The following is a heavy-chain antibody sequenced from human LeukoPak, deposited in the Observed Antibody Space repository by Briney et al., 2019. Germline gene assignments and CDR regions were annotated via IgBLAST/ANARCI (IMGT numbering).Heavy chain of an antibody. CDR3: ARVISGSYINYAFDI. D-gene: IGHD1-26*01. CDR1: GFTFSDYY. J-gene: IGHJ3*02. V-gene: IGHV3-11*04. Sequence: PGGSLRPSCAASGFTFSDYYIGSIRQAPGKGMGWVSYISSSGSTIYYADSVKGRFTTSRDNAKRQLYLQMSSLRAEDTAVYYCARVISGSYINYAFDIWGQGTMVTVSS. CDR2: ISSSGSTI.